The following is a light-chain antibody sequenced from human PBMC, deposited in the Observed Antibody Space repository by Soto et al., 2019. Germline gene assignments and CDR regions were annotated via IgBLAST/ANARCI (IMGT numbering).Light chain of an antibody. CDR3: QQYHIYSGT. J-gene: IGKJ1*01. Sequence: EIVLTQSPATLSLYPGERATLSCRASQSVWTYLAWYQQKRGQAPRLLMYDASNRASGVPARFSGSGSGTDFTLTINSLQPDDFATYYCQQYHIYSGTFGQGTKVDIK. CDR1: QSVWTY. CDR2: DAS. V-gene: IGKV3-11*01.